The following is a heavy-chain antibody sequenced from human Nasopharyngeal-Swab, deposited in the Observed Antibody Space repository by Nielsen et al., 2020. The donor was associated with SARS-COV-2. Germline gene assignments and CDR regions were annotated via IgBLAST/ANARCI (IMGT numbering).Heavy chain of an antibody. V-gene: IGHV5-51*03. Sequence: GGSLRLSCKGSGYSFTSYWIGWVRQMPGKGLEWMGIIYPGGPDTRYSPSFQGQVTISADKSISTAYLQWSSLKASDIAMYYCARIPSTLPDYWGQGTLVTVSS. J-gene: IGHJ4*02. CDR1: GYSFTSYW. CDR3: ARIPSTLPDY. CDR2: IYPGGPDT. D-gene: IGHD5/OR15-5a*01.